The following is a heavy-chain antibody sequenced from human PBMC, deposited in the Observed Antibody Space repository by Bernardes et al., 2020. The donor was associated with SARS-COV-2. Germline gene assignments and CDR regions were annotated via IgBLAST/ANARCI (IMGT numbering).Heavy chain of an antibody. D-gene: IGHD5-12*01. CDR1: GYSFTRHW. Sequence: GAYLKISGEASGYSFTRHWIAWVRPMPGKGLEWMGTIYPGDSDTRYSPSFEGQVTISADKSISTAYLQWSSLKASDTAIYYCARPEIYSGYENWGQGTLVTVSS. CDR2: IYPGDSDT. J-gene: IGHJ4*02. V-gene: IGHV5-51*01. CDR3: ARPEIYSGYEN.